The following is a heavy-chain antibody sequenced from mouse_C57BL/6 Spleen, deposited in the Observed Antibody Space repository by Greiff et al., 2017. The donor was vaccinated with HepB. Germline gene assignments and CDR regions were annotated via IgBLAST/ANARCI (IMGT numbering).Heavy chain of an antibody. CDR2: IDPNSGGT. CDR3: ARVYGSSSSWVAY. D-gene: IGHD1-1*01. Sequence: VQLQQSGAELVKPGASVKLSCKASGYTFTSYWMHWVKPRPGRGLEWIGRIDPNSGGTKYNEKFKSKATLTVDKPSSTAYMQLSSLTSEDSAVYYWARVYGSSSSWVAYWGQGTLVTVSA. CDR1: GYTFTSYW. J-gene: IGHJ3*01. V-gene: IGHV1-72*01.